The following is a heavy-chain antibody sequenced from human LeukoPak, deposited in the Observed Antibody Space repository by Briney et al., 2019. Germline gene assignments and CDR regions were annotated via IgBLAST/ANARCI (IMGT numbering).Heavy chain of an antibody. CDR2: IIPVLNIT. J-gene: IGHJ6*01. CDR3: PSDQGRTTPPPYGLYV. D-gene: IGHD1-1*01. CDR1: GGTFSSSA. V-gene: IGHV1-69*04. Sequence: SVKVSCKASGGTFSSSAITWVRQAPPQGLEWMGRIIPVLNITNYAQKFQARVTITAKTSTSTAYIELSSLRSEESAVYYCPSDQGRTTPPPYGLYVWRQGTPVTLSS.